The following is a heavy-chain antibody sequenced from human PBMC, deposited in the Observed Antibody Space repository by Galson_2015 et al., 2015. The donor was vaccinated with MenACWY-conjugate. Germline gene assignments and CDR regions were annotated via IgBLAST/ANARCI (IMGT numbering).Heavy chain of an antibody. Sequence: SETLSLTCTVSGGSVSNVNYYWSWLRQPPGKGLEWIGYIYYTGSTNYNPSLKSRVTMSVDTSKNQFSLKLTSVTAADTAAYYCARVSCSASYSGEEWFAPWGQGTLVTVSS. CDR1: GGSVSNVNYY. J-gene: IGHJ5*02. V-gene: IGHV4-61*01. D-gene: IGHD3-10*01. CDR3: ARVSCSASYSGEEWFAP. CDR2: IYYTGST.